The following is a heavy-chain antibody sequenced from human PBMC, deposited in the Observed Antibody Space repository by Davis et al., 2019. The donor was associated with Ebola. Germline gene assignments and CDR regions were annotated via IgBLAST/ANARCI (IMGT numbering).Heavy chain of an antibody. CDR3: TRHRSVGWSGLDF. V-gene: IGHV3-9*01. J-gene: IGHJ4*01. Sequence: SLKISCVASGFKFEEYALHWVRQAPGKGLEWVSGVTWKNVIIGYAESVKGRFTISRDNRKNFLYLQMNSLVSDDTALYYCTRHRSVGWSGLDFWGHGTPVAVSS. CDR2: VTWKNVII. CDR1: GFKFEEYA. D-gene: IGHD6-19*01.